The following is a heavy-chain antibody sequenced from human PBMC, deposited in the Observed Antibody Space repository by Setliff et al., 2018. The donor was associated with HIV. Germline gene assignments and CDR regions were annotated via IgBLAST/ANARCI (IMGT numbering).Heavy chain of an antibody. D-gene: IGHD2-21*01. CDR1: GFTFSSYW. J-gene: IGHJ4*02. V-gene: IGHV3-7*01. CDR2: IKQDGREK. Sequence: PGGSLRLSCAASGFTFSSYWMNWVRQAPGKGLEWVANIKQDGREKYYVDSVKGRFTISRDNAKNSLYLQMNSLRVEDTAVYYCAREFLSGGSCYNYWGQGTLVTVSS. CDR3: AREFLSGGSCYNY.